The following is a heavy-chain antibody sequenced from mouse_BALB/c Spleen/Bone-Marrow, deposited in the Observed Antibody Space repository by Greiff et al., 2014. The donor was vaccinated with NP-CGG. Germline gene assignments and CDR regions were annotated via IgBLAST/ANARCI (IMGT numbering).Heavy chain of an antibody. CDR2: IHYSGST. CDR1: GYSITSDYA. D-gene: IGHD2-14*01. J-gene: IGHJ3*01. Sequence: EVMLVESGPDLVKPSQSLSLTCTVTGYSITSDYAWHWIRQFPGNKLEWMAYIHYSGSTNYNPSLKSRISITRATSKNQFFLQLNSVTSEDTATYYCARESRYAWFAYWGQGTLVTVSA. CDR3: ARESRYAWFAY. V-gene: IGHV3-1*02.